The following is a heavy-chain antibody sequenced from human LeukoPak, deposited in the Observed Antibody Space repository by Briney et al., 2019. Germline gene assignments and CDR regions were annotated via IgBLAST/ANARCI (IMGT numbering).Heavy chain of an antibody. CDR1: GGSISSYY. V-gene: IGHV4-59*01. CDR2: IYYSGST. Sequence: PSETLSLTCTVSGGSISSYYWSWIRQPPGKGLERIGYIYYSGSTNYNPSLKSRVTISVDTSKNQFSLKLSSVTAADTAVYYCARGTRDPYCSSTSCYLRAYYGMDVWGQGTTVTVSS. D-gene: IGHD2-2*01. J-gene: IGHJ6*02. CDR3: ARGTRDPYCSSTSCYLRAYYGMDV.